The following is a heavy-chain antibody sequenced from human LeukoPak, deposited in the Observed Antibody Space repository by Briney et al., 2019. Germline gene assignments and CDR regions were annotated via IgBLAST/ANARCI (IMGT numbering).Heavy chain of an antibody. CDR2: INHSGST. J-gene: IGHJ4*02. D-gene: IGHD2-21*02. Sequence: SETLSLTCAVYGGSFSGYYWSWIRQPPGEGLEWIGEINHSGSTNYNPSLKSRVTISVDTSKNQFSLKLSSVTAADTAVYYCARVDCGGDCYSSYVDYWGQGTLVTVSS. CDR3: ARVDCGGDCYSSYVDY. CDR1: GGSFSGYY. V-gene: IGHV4-34*01.